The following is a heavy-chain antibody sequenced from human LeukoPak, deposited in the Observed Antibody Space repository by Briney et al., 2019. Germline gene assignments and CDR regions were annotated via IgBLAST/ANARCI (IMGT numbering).Heavy chain of an antibody. V-gene: IGHV1-2*02. CDR2: INPNSGGT. CDR1: GYTFTGYY. J-gene: IGHJ4*02. D-gene: IGHD1-26*01. Sequence: GASVKVSCKASGYTFTGYYMHWVRQAPGQGLEWMGWINPNSGGTNCAQKFQGRVTMTRDTSISTAYMELSRLRSDDTAVYYCARDLAEWELLVGEDYWGQGTLVTVSS. CDR3: ARDLAEWELLVGEDY.